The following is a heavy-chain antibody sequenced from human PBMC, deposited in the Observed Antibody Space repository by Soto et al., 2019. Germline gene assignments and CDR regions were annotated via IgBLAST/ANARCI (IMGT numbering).Heavy chain of an antibody. J-gene: IGHJ5*02. CDR1: GGSISSGGYY. CDR2: IYYSGST. D-gene: IGHD3-3*01. Sequence: SETLSLTCTVSGGSISSGGYYWSWIRQHPGKGLEWIGYIYYSGSTYYNPSLKSRVTISVDTSKNHFSLKLSSVTAADTAVYYCARAIPRDYDFWSGYSPFNWFDPWGQGTLVTVSS. CDR3: ARAIPRDYDFWSGYSPFNWFDP. V-gene: IGHV4-31*03.